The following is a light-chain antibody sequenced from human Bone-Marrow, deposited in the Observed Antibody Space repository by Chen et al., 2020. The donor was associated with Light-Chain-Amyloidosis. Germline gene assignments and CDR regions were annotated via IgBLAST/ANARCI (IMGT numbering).Light chain of an antibody. Sequence: QSALTQPASVSGSPGQSLPLRCTGTSSDVGGDNHVSWYQQHPDKAPKLMIYEFTNRPSWVPDRFSGSKSDNTASLTISGLQTEDEADYFCSSYPITNTLVFGSGTRVTVL. CDR2: EFT. J-gene: IGLJ1*01. CDR3: SSYPITNTLV. CDR1: SSDVGGDNH. V-gene: IGLV2-14*01.